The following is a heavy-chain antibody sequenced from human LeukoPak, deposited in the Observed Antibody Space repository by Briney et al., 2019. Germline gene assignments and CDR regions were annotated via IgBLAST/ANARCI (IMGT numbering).Heavy chain of an antibody. D-gene: IGHD1-26*01. J-gene: IGHJ3*02. CDR1: GYTFTSYY. CDR2: INPSGGST. CDR3: ARAIRELLPPSDAFDI. Sequence: GASVKVSCKAFGYTFTSYYMHWVRQAPGQGLEWMGIINPSGGSTSYAQKFQGRVTITTDESTSTAYMELSSLRSEDTAVYYCARAIRELLPPSDAFDIWGQGTMVTVSS. V-gene: IGHV1-46*01.